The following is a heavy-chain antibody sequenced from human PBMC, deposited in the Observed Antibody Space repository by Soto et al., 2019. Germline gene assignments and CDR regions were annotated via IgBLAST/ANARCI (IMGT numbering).Heavy chain of an antibody. CDR1: GFTFSSYE. CDR2: ISSSGSTI. J-gene: IGHJ6*02. V-gene: IGHV3-48*03. CDR3: ARDGGGYSYAFYYYYGMDV. Sequence: EVQLVESGGGLVQPGGSLRLSCAASGFTFSSYEMNWVRQAPGKGLEWVSYISSSGSTIYYADSVKGRFTISRDNAKNSLYLQMNSLRAEDTAVYYCARDGGGYSYAFYYYYGMDVWGQGTTVTVFS. D-gene: IGHD5-18*01.